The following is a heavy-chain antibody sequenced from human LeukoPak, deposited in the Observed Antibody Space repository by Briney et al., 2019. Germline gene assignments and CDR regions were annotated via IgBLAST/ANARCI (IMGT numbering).Heavy chain of an antibody. CDR1: AGSISSYY. CDR3: ARAPVLYYFDY. D-gene: IGHD1-1*01. V-gene: IGHV4-59*01. J-gene: IGHJ4*02. Sequence: SETLPLTCTVSAGSISSYYWSWIRQPPGKALEWIGYVFYSGSTSYNPSLNSRVTISVDTSENQFSLKLSSVSAADTAVYYCARAPVLYYFDYWGQGILVTVSS. CDR2: VFYSGST.